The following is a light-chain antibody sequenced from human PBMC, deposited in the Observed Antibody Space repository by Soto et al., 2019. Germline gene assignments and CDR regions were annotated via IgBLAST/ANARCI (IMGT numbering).Light chain of an antibody. V-gene: IGLV2-14*01. CDR3: SSYTRSSTLV. CDR2: GVS. J-gene: IGLJ1*01. CDR1: SSDVGGYNY. Sequence: VLTQPASVSGSPGQSITISCTGTSSDVGGYNYVSWYQQRPGKAPKLMIYGVSNRPSGVSNRFSGSKSGNTASLTISGLQAEDETDYYCSSYTRSSTLVFGTGTKVTVL.